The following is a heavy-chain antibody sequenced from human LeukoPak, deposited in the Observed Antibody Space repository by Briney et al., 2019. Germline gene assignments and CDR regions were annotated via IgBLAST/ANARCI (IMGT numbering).Heavy chain of an antibody. CDR3: ARRRSSSRFYYDMDV. Sequence: GESLKISCEASGYSFTGFWIGWVRQMPGKGLEWMGIIYPRDSETIYSPSFQGQVTISADKSITTAYLQWSSLKTSDTAIYYCARRRSSSRFYYDMDVWGQGTTVTVSS. D-gene: IGHD6-13*01. V-gene: IGHV5-51*01. CDR1: GYSFTGFW. J-gene: IGHJ6*02. CDR2: IYPRDSET.